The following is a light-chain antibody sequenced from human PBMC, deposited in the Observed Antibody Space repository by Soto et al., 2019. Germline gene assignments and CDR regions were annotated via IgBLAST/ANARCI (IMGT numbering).Light chain of an antibody. V-gene: IGLV1-40*01. CDR2: DNS. CDR3: QSSDSSLSGLVV. CDR1: SSNIGAGYD. Sequence: QPVLTQPPSVSGAPGQRVTISCTGSSSNIGAGYDVHWYQQLPGTGPKLLIFDNSNRPSGVPDRFSGSKSGTSASLAITGLQTDDEADYYCQSSDSSLSGLVVFGGGTQLTVL. J-gene: IGLJ2*01.